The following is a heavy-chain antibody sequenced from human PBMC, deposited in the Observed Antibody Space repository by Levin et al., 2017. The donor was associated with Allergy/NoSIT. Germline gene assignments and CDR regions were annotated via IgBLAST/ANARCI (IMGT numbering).Heavy chain of an antibody. V-gene: IGHV3-9*01. CDR2: ISWNSVSI. CDR3: VKDVGATGITSFDN. J-gene: IGHJ4*02. Sequence: HPGESLKISCAASGFTFDDYAMHWVRQAPGKGLEWVSGISWNSVSIGYAESVKGRFSISRDNAKNSLYLQVNSLRPEDTALYYCVKDVGATGITSFDNWGQGTLVTVSS. D-gene: IGHD1-7*01. CDR1: GFTFDDYA.